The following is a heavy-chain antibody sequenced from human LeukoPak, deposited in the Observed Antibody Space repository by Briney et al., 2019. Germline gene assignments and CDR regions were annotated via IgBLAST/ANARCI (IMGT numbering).Heavy chain of an antibody. V-gene: IGHV1-18*01. D-gene: IGHD2-2*02. J-gene: IGHJ5*02. CDR3: ARTLVVVPAAIVNWFDP. CDR1: GYTFTSYG. Sequence: GASVKVSCKASGYTFTSYGIGWVRQAPGQGLEWMGWISAYNGNTNYAQKLQCRVTMTTDTSTSTAYMELRSLRSDHTAVYYCARTLVVVPAAIVNWFDPWGQGTLVTVSS. CDR2: ISAYNGNT.